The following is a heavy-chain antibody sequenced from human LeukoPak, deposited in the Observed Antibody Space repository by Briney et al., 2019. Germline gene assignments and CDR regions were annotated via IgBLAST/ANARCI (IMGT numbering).Heavy chain of an antibody. CDR2: IYTPTGGT. Sequence: PSETLSLTCTVSGGSINIYYWTWIRQPAGQGLEWIGRIYTPTGGTNYNPSLKSRATMSLDTSRNQFSLKLSSVTAADTAVYYCARGMGRYYYYMDVWAKGPRSPSP. V-gene: IGHV4-4*07. D-gene: IGHD1-26*01. J-gene: IGHJ6*03. CDR3: ARGMGRYYYYMDV. CDR1: GGSINIYY.